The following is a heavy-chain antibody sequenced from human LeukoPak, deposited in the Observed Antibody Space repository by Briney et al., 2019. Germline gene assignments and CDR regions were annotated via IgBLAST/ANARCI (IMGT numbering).Heavy chain of an antibody. V-gene: IGHV3-74*01. CDR3: ARGSGIITGIDE. J-gene: IGHJ4*02. Sequence: GGSLSLPCAASGFPFRSHWMHWVRQAPGKGLVWVSRIKDDGSHTNYADSVKGRFTISRDNAKNTLSLQMNSLRAEDTAVYYCARGSGIITGIDEWGQGTLVTVSS. D-gene: IGHD6-25*01. CDR2: IKDDGSHT. CDR1: GFPFRSHW.